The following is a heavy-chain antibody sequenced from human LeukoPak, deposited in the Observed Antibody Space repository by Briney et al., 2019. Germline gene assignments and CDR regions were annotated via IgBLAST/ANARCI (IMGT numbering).Heavy chain of an antibody. V-gene: IGHV3-13*01. Sequence: GGSLRLSCAASGFTFSSYDMHWVRQATGKGLEWVSAIGTAGDTYYPGSVKGRFAISRENAKNSSYLQMNSLRAGDTAVYYCARGSEGIVGATTAGFDYWGQGTLVTVSS. CDR2: IGTAGDT. CDR3: ARGSEGIVGATTAGFDY. J-gene: IGHJ4*02. CDR1: GFTFSSYD. D-gene: IGHD1-26*01.